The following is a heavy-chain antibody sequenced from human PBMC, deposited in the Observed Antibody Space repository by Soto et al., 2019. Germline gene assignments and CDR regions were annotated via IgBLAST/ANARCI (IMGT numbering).Heavy chain of an antibody. CDR1: GFTISSYA. Sequence: PGGSLRLSCAASGFTISSYAMSWIRQAPGKGLEWVSAISCSGGSTYYADSVKGLFTISRDNYKNMLYLQMSSPRAEETAVYYCATVKLQLDYWRQGTLVTVSS. D-gene: IGHD2-2*01. CDR2: ISCSGGST. V-gene: IGHV3-23*01. J-gene: IGHJ4*02. CDR3: ATVKLQLDY.